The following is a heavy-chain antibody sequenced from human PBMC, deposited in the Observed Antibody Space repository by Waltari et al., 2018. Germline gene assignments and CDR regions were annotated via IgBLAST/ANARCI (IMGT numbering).Heavy chain of an antibody. CDR2: INHSGST. J-gene: IGHJ4*02. V-gene: IGHV4-34*01. Sequence: QVQLQQWGAGLLKPSETLSLTCAVYGGSFSGYYWSWIRQPPGKGLEWIGEINHSGSTNYNPSLKSRVTISVDTSKNQFSLKLSSVTAADTAVYYCARLVPPYGWVDVDYWGQGTLVTVSS. CDR1: GGSFSGYY. D-gene: IGHD1-26*01. CDR3: ARLVPPYGWVDVDY.